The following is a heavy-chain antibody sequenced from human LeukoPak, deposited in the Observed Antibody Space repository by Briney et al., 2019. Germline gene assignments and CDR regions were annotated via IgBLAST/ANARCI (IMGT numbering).Heavy chain of an antibody. Sequence: PGGSLRLPCAASGFTFSSYSMNWVRQAPGKGLEWVSSISSSSSYIYYADSVKGRFTISRDNAKNSLYLQMNSLRAEDTAVYYCARDFKTIQLRDYWGQGTLVTVSS. D-gene: IGHD5-18*01. V-gene: IGHV3-21*01. CDR1: GFTFSSYS. CDR2: ISSSSSYI. J-gene: IGHJ4*02. CDR3: ARDFKTIQLRDY.